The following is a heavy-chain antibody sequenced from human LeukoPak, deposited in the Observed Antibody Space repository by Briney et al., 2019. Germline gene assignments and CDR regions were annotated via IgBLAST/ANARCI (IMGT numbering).Heavy chain of an antibody. D-gene: IGHD6-19*01. V-gene: IGHV1-18*01. CDR2: ISAYNGNT. J-gene: IGHJ4*02. CDR3: ARARQWLPTGGFDY. CDR1: GYTFTSYG. Sequence: WASVKVSRNASGYTFTSYGISWVRQAPGQGLEWMGWISAYNGNTNYAQKLQGRVTMTTDTSTSTAYMELRSLRSDDTAVYYCARARQWLPTGGFDYWGQGTLVTVSS.